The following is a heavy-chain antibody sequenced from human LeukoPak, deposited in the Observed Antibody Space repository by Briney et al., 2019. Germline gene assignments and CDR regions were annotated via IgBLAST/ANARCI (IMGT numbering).Heavy chain of an antibody. Sequence: SETLSLTCTVSGGSISSSSYYWGWVRQPPGKGLEWIGSICYSGSTYYNPSLKSRVTISVDTSKNQFSLKLSSVTAADTAVYYCASPPHTLWSPGLYGMDVWGQGTTVTVSS. D-gene: IGHD3-10*01. J-gene: IGHJ6*02. CDR3: ASPPHTLWSPGLYGMDV. CDR1: GGSISSSSYY. CDR2: ICYSGST. V-gene: IGHV4-39*01.